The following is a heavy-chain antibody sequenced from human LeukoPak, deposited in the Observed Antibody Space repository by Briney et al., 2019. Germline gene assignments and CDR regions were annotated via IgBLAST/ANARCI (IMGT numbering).Heavy chain of an antibody. CDR2: ISPTSGGT. CDR3: ATDIPSGWSLY. V-gene: IGHV1-2*02. J-gene: IGHJ4*02. CDR1: GYSFTTYY. Sequence: ASVKVSCKASGYSFTTYYLHWGRQAPGRGGEWMAWISPTSGGTKDAQKFQGRVTLTMDTSINTASMELSRLTFHDPAVYYCATDIPSGWSLYWGQGTLVTVSS. D-gene: IGHD6-19*01.